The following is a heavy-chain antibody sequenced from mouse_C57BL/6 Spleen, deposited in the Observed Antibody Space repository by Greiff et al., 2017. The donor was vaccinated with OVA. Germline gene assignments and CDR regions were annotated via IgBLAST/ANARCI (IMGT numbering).Heavy chain of an antibody. CDR1: GFTFSDYG. Sequence: EVKLVESGGGLVKPGGSLKLSCAASGFTFSDYGMHWVRQAPEKGLEWVAYISSGSSTIYYADTVKGRFTISRDNAKNTLFLQMTSLRSEDTAMYYCAKPNWDYAMDYWGQGTSVTVSS. CDR2: ISSGSSTI. J-gene: IGHJ4*01. CDR3: AKPNWDYAMDY. V-gene: IGHV5-17*01. D-gene: IGHD4-1*01.